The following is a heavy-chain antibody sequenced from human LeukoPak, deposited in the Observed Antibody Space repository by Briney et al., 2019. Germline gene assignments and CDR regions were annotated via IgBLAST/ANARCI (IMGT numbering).Heavy chain of an antibody. CDR2: ISAYNGNT. CDR1: GYTFTSYG. Sequence: ASVKVSCKASGYTFTSYGISWVRQAPGQGLEWMGWISAYNGNTNYAQKLQGRVTMTTDTSTSTAYMELRSLRSDDTAVYYCARDQAEFGIAAADVDYWGQGTLVTVSS. D-gene: IGHD6-13*01. J-gene: IGHJ4*02. V-gene: IGHV1-18*01. CDR3: ARDQAEFGIAAADVDY.